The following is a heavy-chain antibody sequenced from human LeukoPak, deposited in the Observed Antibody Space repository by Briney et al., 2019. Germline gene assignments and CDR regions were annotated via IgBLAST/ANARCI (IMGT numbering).Heavy chain of an antibody. V-gene: IGHV3-9*02. CDR3: AKSDSSTTGAFDI. J-gene: IGHJ3*02. CDR1: GFTSDDYA. CDR2: ISWNSGSI. D-gene: IGHD3-22*01. Sequence: GRSLRLSCAASGFTSDDYAIHRVRQAPGKGLEWVSGISWNSGSIGYADSVKGRLSISRDNAKNSLYLQMNSLRAEDTALYYCAKSDSSTTGAFDIWGQGTMVTVSS.